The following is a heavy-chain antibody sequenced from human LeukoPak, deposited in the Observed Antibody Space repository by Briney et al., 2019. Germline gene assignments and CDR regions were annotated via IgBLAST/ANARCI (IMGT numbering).Heavy chain of an antibody. CDR2: ISSSSSYI. CDR3: ARRDSSSWNDAFDI. CDR1: GFTFSSYS. D-gene: IGHD6-13*01. J-gene: IGHJ3*02. Sequence: GGSLRLSCAASGFTFSSYSMNWVRQAPGKGLEWVSSISSSSSYIYYADSVKGRFTISRDNAKNSLYLQINSLRAEDTAVYYCARRDSSSWNDAFDIWGQGTMVTVSS. V-gene: IGHV3-21*01.